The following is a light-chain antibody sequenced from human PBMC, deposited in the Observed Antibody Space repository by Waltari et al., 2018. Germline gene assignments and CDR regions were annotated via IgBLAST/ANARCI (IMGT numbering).Light chain of an antibody. V-gene: IGLV1-51*01. Sequence: QSVLTQPPSVSAAPGQKVTISCSGSTSNIGNNYVSWYQQFPGTAPKLLIYDRDKRPSGIRDRFSGSKAGTSATLDITGLQTGDEADYYCGSWDTSLSGHGFGTGTKVTVL. CDR3: GSWDTSLSGHG. CDR1: TSNIGNNY. CDR2: DRD. J-gene: IGLJ1*01.